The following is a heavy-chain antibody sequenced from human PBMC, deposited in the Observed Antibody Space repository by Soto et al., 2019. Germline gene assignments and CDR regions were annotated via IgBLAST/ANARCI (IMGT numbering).Heavy chain of an antibody. Sequence: QVQLVQSGAEVKKPGSSVMVSCKASGGTFSSYAISWVRQAPGQGLEWMGGIIPIFGTANYAQKFQGRVTITADESTSTAYMELSSLRSEDTAVYYCARSITMVRGVTHYYYYGMDVWGQGTTVTVSS. CDR2: IIPIFGTA. CDR3: ARSITMVRGVTHYYYYGMDV. J-gene: IGHJ6*02. CDR1: GGTFSSYA. D-gene: IGHD3-10*01. V-gene: IGHV1-69*01.